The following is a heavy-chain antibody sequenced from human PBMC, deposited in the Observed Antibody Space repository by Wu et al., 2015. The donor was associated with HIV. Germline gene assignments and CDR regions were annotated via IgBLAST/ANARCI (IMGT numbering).Heavy chain of an antibody. CDR1: GYTFTGYY. CDR3: AREGGYGVVVGYSGRDRCLLISR. D-gene: IGHD2-2*01. V-gene: IGHV1-2*02. J-gene: IGHJ3*01. CDR2: INPNSGGT. Sequence: QVQLVQSGAEVKKPGASVKVSCRASGYTFTGYYMHWVRQAPGQGLEWMGWINPNSGGTNYAQKFQGRVTITADESTSTAYMELSSLRSEDTAVYYCAREGGYGVVVGYSGRDRCLLISRGDQGT.